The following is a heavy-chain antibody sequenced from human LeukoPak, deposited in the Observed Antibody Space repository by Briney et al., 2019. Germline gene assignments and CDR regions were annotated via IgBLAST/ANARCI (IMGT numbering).Heavy chain of an antibody. Sequence: SETLSLTCTVSGGSISSHYWSWIRQPPGKGLEWIGYIYYSGSTNYNPSLKSRVTISVDTSKNQFSLKLSSVTAADTAVYYCARANYDILTGPRVNWFDPWGQGTLVTVSS. CDR2: IYYSGST. D-gene: IGHD3-9*01. CDR1: GGSISSHY. J-gene: IGHJ5*02. V-gene: IGHV4-59*11. CDR3: ARANYDILTGPRVNWFDP.